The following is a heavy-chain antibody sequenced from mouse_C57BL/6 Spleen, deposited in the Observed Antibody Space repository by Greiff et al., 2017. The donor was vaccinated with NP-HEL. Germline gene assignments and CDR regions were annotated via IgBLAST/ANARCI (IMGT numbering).Heavy chain of an antibody. J-gene: IGHJ3*01. CDR1: GYTFTSYW. Sequence: QVQLQQPGAELVKPGASVKVSCKASGYTFTSYWMHWVKQRPGQGLEWIGRIHPSDSDTNYNQKFKGQATLTVDKSSSPAYMQLSSLTSEDSAVYYCAMDIYYDYDEDACRSFAYWGKGPLVTVSA. V-gene: IGHV1-74*01. CDR3: AMDIYYDYDEDACRSFAY. D-gene: IGHD2-4*01. CDR2: IHPSDSDT.